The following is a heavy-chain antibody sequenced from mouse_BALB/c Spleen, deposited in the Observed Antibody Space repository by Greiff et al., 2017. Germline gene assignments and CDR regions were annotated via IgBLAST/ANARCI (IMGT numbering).Heavy chain of an antibody. CDR1: GFNIKDTY. V-gene: IGHV14-3*02. J-gene: IGHJ2*01. CDR2: IDPANGNT. CDR3: ARYLFDY. Sequence: EVKLMESGAELVKPGASVKLSCTASGFNIKDTYMHWVKQRPEQGLEWIGRIDPANGNTKYDPKFQGKATITADTSSNTAYLQLSSLTSEDTAVYYCARYLFDYWGQGTTLTVSS.